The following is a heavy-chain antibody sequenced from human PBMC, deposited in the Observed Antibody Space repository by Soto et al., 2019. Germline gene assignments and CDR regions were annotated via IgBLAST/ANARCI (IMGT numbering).Heavy chain of an antibody. Sequence: GGSLRLSCAASGFTFDDYGMSWVRQAPGKGLEWVSGINWNGGSTGYADSVKGRFTISRDNAKNSLYLQMNSLRAEDTALYYCARGAHLGSGRKSEYYYYYYGMDVWGQGTTVTVSS. J-gene: IGHJ6*02. CDR2: INWNGGST. V-gene: IGHV3-20*04. CDR3: ARGAHLGSGRKSEYYYYYYGMDV. D-gene: IGHD6-19*01. CDR1: GFTFDDYG.